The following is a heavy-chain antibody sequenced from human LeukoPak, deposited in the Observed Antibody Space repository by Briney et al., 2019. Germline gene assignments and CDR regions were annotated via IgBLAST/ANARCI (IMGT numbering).Heavy chain of an antibody. CDR3: ARDLFYDSSGYYLDY. Sequence: SVKVSCKASGGTFSSYAISWVRQAPGQGLEWMGGIIPIFGTVNYAQKFQGRVTITTDESTSTAYMELSSLRSEDTAVYYCARDLFYDSSGYYLDYWGQGTLVTVSS. V-gene: IGHV1-69*05. CDR2: IIPIFGTV. J-gene: IGHJ4*02. CDR1: GGTFSSYA. D-gene: IGHD3-22*01.